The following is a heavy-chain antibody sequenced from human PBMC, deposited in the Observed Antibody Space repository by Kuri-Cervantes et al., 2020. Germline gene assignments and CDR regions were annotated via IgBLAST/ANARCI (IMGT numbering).Heavy chain of an antibody. V-gene: IGHV1-2*02. CDR3: ARGAGVDYYDSSGYYWGEDY. Sequence: ASVKVSRKASGYTFTGYYMHWVRQAPGQGLEWMGWINPNSGGTNYAQKFQGRVTMTRDTSISTAYMELSRLRSDDTAVYYCARGAGVDYYDSSGYYWGEDYWGQGTLVTVSS. CDR1: GYTFTGYY. CDR2: INPNSGGT. J-gene: IGHJ4*02. D-gene: IGHD3-22*01.